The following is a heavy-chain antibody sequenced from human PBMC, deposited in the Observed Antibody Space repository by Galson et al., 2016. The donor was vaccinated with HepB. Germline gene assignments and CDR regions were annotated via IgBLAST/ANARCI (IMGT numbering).Heavy chain of an antibody. J-gene: IGHJ4*02. CDR3: ARDISGHGTKGWDHDY. V-gene: IGHV3-21*01. D-gene: IGHD1-26*01. Sequence: SLRLSCAASRSSYSGHLMNWVRQAPGKGLEWVSSISGNSRSIYYAQSVKGRFNISRDNAEKLLFLQMNRLKAEDTAVYYCARDISGHGTKGWDHDYWGQGTLVTVSS. CDR2: ISGNSRSI. CDR1: RSSYSGHL.